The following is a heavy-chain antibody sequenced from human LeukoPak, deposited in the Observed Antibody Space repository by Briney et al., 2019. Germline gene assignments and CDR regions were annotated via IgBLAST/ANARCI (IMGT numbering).Heavy chain of an antibody. CDR1: GFTFSSYW. D-gene: IGHD2-21*01. Sequence: AGGSLRLSCAAYGFTFSSYWMSWVRQAPGKGLEWVANIKQDGSEKYYVDSVKGRFTISRDNAKNSLYLQMNSLRAEDTAVYYCAREAYCGGDCYSDSDAFDIWGQGTMVTVSS. CDR2: IKQDGSEK. J-gene: IGHJ3*02. V-gene: IGHV3-7*01. CDR3: AREAYCGGDCYSDSDAFDI.